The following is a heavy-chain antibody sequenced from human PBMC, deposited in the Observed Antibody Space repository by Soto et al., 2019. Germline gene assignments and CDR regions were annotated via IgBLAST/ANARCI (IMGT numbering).Heavy chain of an antibody. V-gene: IGHV3-53*01. CDR1: GFTVNTNY. Sequence: GGSLRLSCLVSGFTVNTNYMYWVRQSPGRGLEWVSAMYSGSDIHYADSVKGRFTISRDTSENTLYLRMDKLRVEDTAVYFCVSRIPSWVFDYWGQGTLVTVSS. D-gene: IGHD3-16*01. CDR3: VSRIPSWVFDY. CDR2: MYSGSDI. J-gene: IGHJ4*01.